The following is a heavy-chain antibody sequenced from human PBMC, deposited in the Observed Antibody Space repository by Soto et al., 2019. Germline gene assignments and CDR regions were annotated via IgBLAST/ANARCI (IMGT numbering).Heavy chain of an antibody. CDR3: AKVVSPGAARWGYYYGMGV. Sequence: GGSLRLSCAASGFTFSNYGMHWVRQPPGKGLEWVAVISYDASDKYYGDSGKGRFTISRDNSKNTMYLQRSSLRAEDTAVYYCAKVVSPGAARWGYYYGMGVWGRGTTVTVSS. J-gene: IGHJ6*02. CDR2: ISYDASDK. V-gene: IGHV3-30*18. CDR1: GFTFSNYG. D-gene: IGHD7-27*01.